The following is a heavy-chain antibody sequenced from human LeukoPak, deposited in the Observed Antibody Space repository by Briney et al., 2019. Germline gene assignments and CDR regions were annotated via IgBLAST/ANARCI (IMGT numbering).Heavy chain of an antibody. J-gene: IGHJ4*02. D-gene: IGHD3-3*01. CDR3: ARGKDDFWSD. Sequence: GASVKVSCKASGYTFTKYGISWVRQATGQGLEWMGWMNPNSGNTGYAQKFQGRVTITRNTSISTAYMELSSLRSEDTAVYYCARGKDDFWSDWGQGTLVTVSS. CDR1: GYTFTKYG. CDR2: MNPNSGNT. V-gene: IGHV1-8*03.